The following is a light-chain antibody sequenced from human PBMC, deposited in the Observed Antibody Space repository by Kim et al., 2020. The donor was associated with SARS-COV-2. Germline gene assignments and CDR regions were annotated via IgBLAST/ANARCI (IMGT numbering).Light chain of an antibody. CDR3: QQYNSYPWT. CDR2: KTS. J-gene: IGKJ1*01. CDR1: QSISSW. V-gene: IGKV1-5*03. Sequence: DIQMTQSPSTLSASIGDRVTITCRASQSISSWLAWYQQKPGKAPNLLIYKTSNLKSGVPSRFSGSGSGTEFTLTISSLQPDDFATYYCQQYNSYPWTFGQGTKVVIK.